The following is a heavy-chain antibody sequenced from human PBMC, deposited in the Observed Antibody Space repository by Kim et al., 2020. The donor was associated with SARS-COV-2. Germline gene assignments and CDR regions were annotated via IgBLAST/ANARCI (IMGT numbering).Heavy chain of an antibody. D-gene: IGHD3-10*01. V-gene: IGHV4-59*01. J-gene: IGHJ3*02. CDR1: GGSISSYY. CDR3: ARDLWFGELNAFDI. CDR2: IYYSWST. Sequence: SETLSLTCTVSGGSISSYYWSWIRQPPGTGLEWIGYIYYSWSTNYNPSLTSRVTISVDTSKNQFSLKLSSVTAADTAVYYCARDLWFGELNAFDIWGQGTTVTVSS.